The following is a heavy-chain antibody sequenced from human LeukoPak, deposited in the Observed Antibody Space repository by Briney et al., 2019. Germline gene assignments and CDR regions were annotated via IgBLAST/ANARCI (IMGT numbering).Heavy chain of an antibody. Sequence: GGSLRLSCAASGFTFDDYAMPWVRQAPGKGLEWVSGISWNSGSIGYADSVKGRFTISRDNAKNSLYLQRNSLRAEDTAFYYCVKDLLPGYSSSWYPDYWGQGTLVTVSS. CDR1: GFTFDDYA. J-gene: IGHJ4*02. V-gene: IGHV3-9*01. D-gene: IGHD6-13*01. CDR2: ISWNSGSI. CDR3: VKDLLPGYSSSWYPDY.